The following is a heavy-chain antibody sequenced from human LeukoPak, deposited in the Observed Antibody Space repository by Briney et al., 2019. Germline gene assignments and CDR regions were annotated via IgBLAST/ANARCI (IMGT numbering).Heavy chain of an antibody. D-gene: IGHD6-19*01. V-gene: IGHV3-23*01. CDR2: ISGSGGRT. CDR1: GFTFSTFG. J-gene: IGHJ4*02. CDR3: VAVAAPGLDY. Sequence: GGSLRLSCAASGFTFSTFGMSWVRQAPGKGLEWVSGISGSGGRTYYTASVKGRFTISRDNSKKMMYLQMHSVRGEDTAVYYCVAVAAPGLDYWGQGTLVSVSS.